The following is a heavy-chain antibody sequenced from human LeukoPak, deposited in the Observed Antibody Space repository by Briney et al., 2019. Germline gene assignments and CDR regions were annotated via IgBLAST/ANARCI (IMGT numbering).Heavy chain of an antibody. D-gene: IGHD5-12*01. Sequence: GGSLRLSYAASGFTVSSNYMSWVRQAPGKGLEWVSVIYSGGSTYYADSVKGRFTISRDNSKNTLYLQMNSLRAEDTAVYYCVRVSADIRYYYGMDIWGQGTTVTVSS. CDR2: IYSGGST. CDR3: VRVSADIRYYYGMDI. V-gene: IGHV3-53*01. J-gene: IGHJ6*02. CDR1: GFTVSSNY.